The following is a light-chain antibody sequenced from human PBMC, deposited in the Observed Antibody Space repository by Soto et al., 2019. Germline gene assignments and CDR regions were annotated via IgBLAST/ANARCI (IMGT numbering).Light chain of an antibody. CDR3: CSYAGSSTV. CDR2: EVS. J-gene: IGLJ2*01. Sequence: QSVLTQPASVSGSTGQSITISCTGTSSDVGSYNLVSWYQQHPGQAPKFMIYEVSKRPSGVSNRFSGSKSGNTASLTISGLQAEDEADYYCCSYAGSSTVFGGGTKLTVL. V-gene: IGLV2-23*02. CDR1: SSDVGSYNL.